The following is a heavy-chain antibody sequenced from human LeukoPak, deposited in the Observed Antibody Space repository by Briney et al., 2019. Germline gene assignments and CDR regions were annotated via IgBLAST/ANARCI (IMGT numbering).Heavy chain of an antibody. CDR3: ARAPFGRYSSIWHHFTY. D-gene: IGHD6-13*01. J-gene: IGHJ4*02. V-gene: IGHV5-51*01. Sequence: GESLKISCKASESSFATYWIGWVRQMPGKGLEWMGIIYPGDSETRYSQSFQGQVTISADTSTSTVYLHWSSLKASETATFFCARAPFGRYSSIWHHFTYWGQATLVTVSS. CDR1: ESSFATYW. CDR2: IYPGDSET.